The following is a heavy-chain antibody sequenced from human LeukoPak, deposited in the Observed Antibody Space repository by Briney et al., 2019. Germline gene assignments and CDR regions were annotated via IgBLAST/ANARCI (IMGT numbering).Heavy chain of an antibody. CDR2: INHSGST. Sequence: SETLSLTCAVYGGSFSGYYWSWIRQPPGKGLEWIGEINHSGSTNYNPSLKSRVTISVDTSKNQSYLKLSSVTAANTAVYYCASTARTRGYSYGYPFYWGQGTLVTVSS. J-gene: IGHJ4*02. D-gene: IGHD5-18*01. CDR3: ASTARTRGYSYGYPFY. V-gene: IGHV4-34*01. CDR1: GGSFSGYY.